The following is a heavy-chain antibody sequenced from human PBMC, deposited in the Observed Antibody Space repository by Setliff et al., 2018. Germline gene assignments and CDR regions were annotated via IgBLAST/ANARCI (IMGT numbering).Heavy chain of an antibody. CDR2: IYYSGST. CDR1: GGSISSYY. CDR3: AREWNYYDSSGYGYAFDI. V-gene: IGHV4-59*01. Sequence: SETLSLTCTVSGGSISSYYWSWIRQPPGRGLEWIGYIYYSGSTNYNPSLKSRVTTSVDTSKNQFSLKLSSVTAADTAVYYCAREWNYYDSSGYGYAFDIWGQGTMVTVSS. J-gene: IGHJ3*02. D-gene: IGHD3-22*01.